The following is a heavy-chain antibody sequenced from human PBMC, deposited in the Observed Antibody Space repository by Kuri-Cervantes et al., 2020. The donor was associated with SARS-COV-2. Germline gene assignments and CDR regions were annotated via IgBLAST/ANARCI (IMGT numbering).Heavy chain of an antibody. CDR3: ARVGGDFWSGYYQHDAFDI. V-gene: IGHV1-46*01. J-gene: IGHJ3*02. CDR1: GYTFTSYY. D-gene: IGHD3-3*01. Sequence: GGSLRLSCKASGYTFTSYYMHWVRQAPGQGLEWMGIINPSGGSTNYAQKFQGRVTITADKSTSTAYMELSSLRSEDTAVYYCARVGGDFWSGYYQHDAFDIWGQGTMVTVSS. CDR2: INPSGGST.